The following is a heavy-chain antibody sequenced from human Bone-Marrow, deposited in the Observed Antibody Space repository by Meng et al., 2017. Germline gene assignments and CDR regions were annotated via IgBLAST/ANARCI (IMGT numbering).Heavy chain of an antibody. Sequence: GESLKISCVASGFSFTDAWMSWVRQAPGKGLEWVGRIKSNSDGGTTDYAAPVKGRFTISRDDSKNTLYLQMNSLITEDTAMYFCATGAAAADHWGQGTLVTVPQ. CDR3: ATGAAAADH. CDR1: GFSFTDAW. V-gene: IGHV3-15*01. J-gene: IGHJ4*02. CDR2: IKSNSDGGTT. D-gene: IGHD6-13*01.